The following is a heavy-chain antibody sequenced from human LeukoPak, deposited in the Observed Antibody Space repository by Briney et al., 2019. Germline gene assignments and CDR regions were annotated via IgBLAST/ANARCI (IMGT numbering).Heavy chain of an antibody. J-gene: IGHJ3*02. Sequence: GGSLRLSCAASGFTFSSYSMNWVRQAPGKGLEWVSSISSSSSYIYYADSVKGRFTISRDNAKNSLYLQMNSLRAEDTAVYYCARDHYGGSSQGDAFDIWGQGTMVTVSS. D-gene: IGHD1-26*01. CDR1: GFTFSSYS. CDR2: ISSSSSYI. CDR3: ARDHYGGSSQGDAFDI. V-gene: IGHV3-21*01.